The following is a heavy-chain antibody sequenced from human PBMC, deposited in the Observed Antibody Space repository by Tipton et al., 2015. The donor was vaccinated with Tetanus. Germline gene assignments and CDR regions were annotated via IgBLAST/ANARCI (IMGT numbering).Heavy chain of an antibody. CDR1: GGSISTYY. CDR2: VHYTGKD. D-gene: IGHD1/OR15-1a*01. J-gene: IGHJ3*02. V-gene: IGHV4-59*13. Sequence: GLVKPSETLSLTCIVSGGSISTYYWSWIRQRPGRGLEWVGYVHYTGKDNYNPSLRSRVTLSVDTSKNQFSLQMSPVTAADTAVYYCARIGWPENNKPGFDIWGQGTMVTVSS. CDR3: ARIGWPENNKPGFDI.